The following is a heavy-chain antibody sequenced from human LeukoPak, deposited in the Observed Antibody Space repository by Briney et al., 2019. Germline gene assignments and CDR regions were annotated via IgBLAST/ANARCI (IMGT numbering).Heavy chain of an antibody. CDR3: ARDPGISGDDWYFDL. CDR1: GFTFSSYS. J-gene: IGHJ2*01. V-gene: IGHV3-21*01. D-gene: IGHD3-10*01. CDR2: ISSSSSYI. Sequence: GESLKISCAASGFTFSSYSMNWVRQAPGKGLEWVSSISSSSSYIYYAESVKGRFTISRDNAKNSLYLQMNSLRAEDTAVYHCARDPGISGDDWYFDLWGRGTLVTVSS.